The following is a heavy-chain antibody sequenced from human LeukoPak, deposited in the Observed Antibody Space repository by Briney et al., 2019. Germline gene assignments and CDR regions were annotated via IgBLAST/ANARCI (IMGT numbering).Heavy chain of an antibody. D-gene: IGHD6-19*01. CDR1: GFTFRSYD. CDR3: ARAVAGTHWLDP. J-gene: IGHJ5*02. Sequence: GGSLRLSCAASGFTFRSYDMHWVRQVTGKGLEWVSGVDTGGNTYYAASVKGRFTMSRENAKKSLYLQMNGLRVGDTAVYYCARAVAGTHWLDPWGQGTLVTVSS. CDR2: VDTGGNT. V-gene: IGHV3-13*04.